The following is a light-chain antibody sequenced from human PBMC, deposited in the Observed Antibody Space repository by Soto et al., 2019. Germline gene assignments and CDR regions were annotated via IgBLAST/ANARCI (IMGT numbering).Light chain of an antibody. CDR1: QSVSSSY. CDR3: QQYGSSPLT. CDR2: GAS. Sequence: EIVLTQSPGTLSLSPGERATLSCRASQSVSSSYLAWYQQRPGRAPRLLIYGASSRATGIPDRFSGSGSGTDFTLTISRLETEEFAVYYCQQYGSSPLTFGGGTKVEI. V-gene: IGKV3-20*01. J-gene: IGKJ4*01.